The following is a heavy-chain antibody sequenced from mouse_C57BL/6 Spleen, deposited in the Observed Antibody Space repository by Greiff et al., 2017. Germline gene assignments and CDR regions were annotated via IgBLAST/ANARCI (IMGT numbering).Heavy chain of an antibody. J-gene: IGHJ2*01. CDR2: IHPNSGST. V-gene: IGHV1-64*01. CDR1: GYTFTSYW. Sequence: VKLQQPGAELVKPGASVKLSCKASGYTFTSYWMHWVKQRPGQGLEWIGMIHPNSGSTNYNEKFKSKATLTVDKSSSTAYMQLSSLTSEDSAVYYCARSSTARAAYFDYWGQGTTLTVSS. D-gene: IGHD3-1*01. CDR3: ARSSTARAAYFDY.